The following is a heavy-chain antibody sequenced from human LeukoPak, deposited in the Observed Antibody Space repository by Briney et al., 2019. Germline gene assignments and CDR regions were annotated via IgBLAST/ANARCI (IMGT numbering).Heavy chain of an antibody. CDR1: GFTFSSYG. J-gene: IGHJ4*02. CDR2: ISYDGSNK. V-gene: IGHV3-33*06. CDR3: AKDRSYYGGGVYYFDY. Sequence: PGRSLRLSCAASGFTFSSYGMHWVRQAPGKGLEWVAVISYDGSNKYYADSVKGRFTISRDNSKNTLYLQMNSLRAEDTAVYYCAKDRSYYGGGVYYFDYWGQGTLVAVSS. D-gene: IGHD1-26*01.